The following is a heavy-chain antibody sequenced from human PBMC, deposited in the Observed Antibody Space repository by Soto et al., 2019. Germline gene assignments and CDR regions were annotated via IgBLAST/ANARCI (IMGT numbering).Heavy chain of an antibody. D-gene: IGHD3-9*01. CDR3: AKDLGFDILTGLLDY. J-gene: IGHJ4*02. CDR2: ISGSGGST. V-gene: IGHV3-23*01. CDR1: GFTFSSYA. Sequence: EVQLLESGGGLVQPGGSLRLSCAASGFTFSSYAMSWVRQAPETGLEWVSAISGSGGSTYYADSVKGRFTISRDNSKNTLYLQMNSLRAEDTAVYYCAKDLGFDILTGLLDYWGQGTLVTVSS.